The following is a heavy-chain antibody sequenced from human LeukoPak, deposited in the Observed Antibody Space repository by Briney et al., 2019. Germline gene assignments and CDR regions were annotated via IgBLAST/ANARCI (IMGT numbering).Heavy chain of an antibody. CDR3: ARDPRSAPDIVVVPAADLRRAWYFDY. V-gene: IGHV3-21*01. J-gene: IGHJ4*02. CDR2: ISSSSSYI. CDR1: GFTFSSYS. D-gene: IGHD2-2*01. Sequence: PGASLRLSCAASGFTFSSYSMNWVRQAPGKGLEWVSSISSSSSYIYYADSVKGRFTISRDNAKNSLYLQMNSLRAEDTAVYYCARDPRSAPDIVVVPAADLRRAWYFDYWGQGTLVTVSS.